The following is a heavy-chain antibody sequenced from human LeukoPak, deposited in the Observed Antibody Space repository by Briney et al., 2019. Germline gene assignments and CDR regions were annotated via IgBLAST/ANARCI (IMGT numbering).Heavy chain of an antibody. CDR2: ISGSGGST. CDR1: GFTFSSYA. J-gene: IGHJ6*02. Sequence: GGSLRLSCAASGFTFSSYAMSGVRQAPGKGLEWVSPISGSGGSTYYADSVKGRFTTSRDNSKNTLYLQMNSLRAEDTAVYYCAKVSVSAAGTYYYYGMDVWGQGTTVTVSS. D-gene: IGHD6-13*01. V-gene: IGHV3-23*01. CDR3: AKVSVSAAGTYYYYGMDV.